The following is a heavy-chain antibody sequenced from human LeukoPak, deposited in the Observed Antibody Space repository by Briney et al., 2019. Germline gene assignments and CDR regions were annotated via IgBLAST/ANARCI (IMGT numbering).Heavy chain of an antibody. V-gene: IGHV3-66*01. D-gene: IGHD4-17*01. CDR3: ARDLGDYGLDY. CDR2: IYSGGNT. Sequence: PGRSLRLSCAASGFTVSSNYMSWVRQAPGKGLEWVSVIYSGGNTYYADSVKGRFTISRDNSKNTLYLRMNSLRAEDTAVYYCARDLGDYGLDYWGQGTLVTVSS. J-gene: IGHJ4*02. CDR1: GFTVSSNY.